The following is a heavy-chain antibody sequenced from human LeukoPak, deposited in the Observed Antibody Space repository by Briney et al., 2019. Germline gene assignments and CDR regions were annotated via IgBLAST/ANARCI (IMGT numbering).Heavy chain of an antibody. D-gene: IGHD2-2*01. J-gene: IGHJ6*03. CDR2: INPSGGST. V-gene: IGHV1-46*01. CDR3: ARDPGGCSSTSCNPGYYMDV. CDR1: GYTFTSYY. Sequence: GASVKVSCKASGYTFTSYYMHWVRQAPGQGLEWMEIINPSGGSTSYAQKFQGRVTMTRDMSTSTVHMELSSLRSEDTAVYYCARDPGGCSSTSCNPGYYMDVWGKGTTVTVSS.